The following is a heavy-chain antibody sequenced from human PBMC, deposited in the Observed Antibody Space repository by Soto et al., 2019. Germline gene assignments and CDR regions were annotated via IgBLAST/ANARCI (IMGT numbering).Heavy chain of an antibody. CDR1: GGSISSGGYY. V-gene: IGHV4-31*03. J-gene: IGHJ4*02. D-gene: IGHD3-22*01. CDR2: IYYSGST. CDR3: ARARYYDSSGYLSGYDY. Sequence: TLSLTCTVSGGSISSGGYYWSWIRQHPGKGLEWSGYIYYSGSTYYNPSLKSRVTISVDTSKNQFSLKLSSVTAAGTAVYYCARARYYDSSGYLSGYDYWGQGTLVTVSS.